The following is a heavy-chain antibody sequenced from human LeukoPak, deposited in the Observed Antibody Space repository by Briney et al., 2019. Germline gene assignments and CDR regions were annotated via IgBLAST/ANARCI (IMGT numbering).Heavy chain of an antibody. CDR3: AKDMRVLD. J-gene: IGHJ4*02. Sequence: GGSLRLSCVASGFTFDTYGMHWVRQAPGKGLEWVGVIWCDGINKFYGDSVKGRFTISRDNSKNTLYLQMNSLRREDSAVYYCAKDMRVLDWGQGTLVTVSS. V-gene: IGHV3-33*03. CDR2: IWCDGINK. D-gene: IGHD3-16*02. CDR1: GFTFDTYG.